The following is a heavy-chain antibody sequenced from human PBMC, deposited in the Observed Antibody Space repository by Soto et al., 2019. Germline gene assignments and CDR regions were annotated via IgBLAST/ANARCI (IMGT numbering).Heavy chain of an antibody. CDR3: AKIRGALRYFDWLLYLGFDY. Sequence: LRLSCAASVFTFSSYAMSWVRQAPGKGLEWVSAISGSGGSTYYADSVKGRFTISRDNSKDTLYLQMNSLRAEDTAVYYCAKIRGALRYFDWLLYLGFDYWGQGTLVTVSS. V-gene: IGHV3-23*01. CDR1: VFTFSSYA. J-gene: IGHJ4*02. CDR2: ISGSGGST. D-gene: IGHD3-9*01.